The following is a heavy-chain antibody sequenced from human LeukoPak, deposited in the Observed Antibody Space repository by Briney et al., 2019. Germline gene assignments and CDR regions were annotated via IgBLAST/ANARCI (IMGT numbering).Heavy chain of an antibody. CDR1: GFTFSSYW. D-gene: IGHD1-14*01. V-gene: IGHV3-74*01. Sequence: PGRSLRLSCAASGFTFSSYWMHWVREVPGKGLVWVARINPGGSSITYADSVKGRFTISRDNAKNTLYLQMDRLRAEDTGVYLCARSNQADDYWGQGTLVTVSS. J-gene: IGHJ4*02. CDR2: INPGGSSI. CDR3: ARSNQADDY.